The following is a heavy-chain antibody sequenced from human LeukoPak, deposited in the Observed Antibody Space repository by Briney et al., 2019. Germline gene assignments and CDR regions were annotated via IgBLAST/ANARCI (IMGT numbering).Heavy chain of an antibody. CDR2: IYYSGST. V-gene: IGHV4-39*01. D-gene: IGHD3-9*01. Sequence: SETLSLTCTVSGGSISSRSHYWCWIRQPPGKGLEWLGSIYYSGSTSYNPSLKRRVTISVDTSKNQFSLKLSAVTAADTAVYCCARRIDLAGSTFDYWGQGALVTVSS. CDR3: ARRIDLAGSTFDY. CDR1: GGSISSRSHY. J-gene: IGHJ4*02.